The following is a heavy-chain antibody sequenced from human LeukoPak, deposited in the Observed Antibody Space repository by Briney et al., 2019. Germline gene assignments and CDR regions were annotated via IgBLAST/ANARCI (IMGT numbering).Heavy chain of an antibody. D-gene: IGHD6-19*01. J-gene: IGHJ4*02. Sequence: SETLSLTCTVSGGSISSGSYYWGWIRQPPGKGLEWIGSIYHSGSTYYNPSLKSRVTISVDTSKNQFSLKLSSVTAADTAVYYCARQQWLVRSFDYWGQGTLVTVSS. V-gene: IGHV4-39*07. CDR2: IYHSGST. CDR1: GGSISSGSYY. CDR3: ARQQWLVRSFDY.